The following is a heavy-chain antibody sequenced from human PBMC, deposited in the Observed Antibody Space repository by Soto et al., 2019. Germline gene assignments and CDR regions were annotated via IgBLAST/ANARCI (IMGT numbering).Heavy chain of an antibody. D-gene: IGHD1-26*01. CDR3: ARGRPWELYDY. CDR2: IYYSGST. CDR1: GGSISTYY. Sequence: SETLSLACTVSGGSISTYYWSWIRQSPGKGLDWIGYIYYSGSTNYNPSLKSRVTISVDTSKNEFSLKLSSMTAADTAVYYCARGRPWELYDYWGQGTLVTVSS. V-gene: IGHV4-59*12. J-gene: IGHJ4*02.